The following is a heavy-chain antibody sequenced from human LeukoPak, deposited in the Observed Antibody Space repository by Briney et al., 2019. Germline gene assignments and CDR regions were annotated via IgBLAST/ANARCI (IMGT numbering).Heavy chain of an antibody. CDR3: AREPWYCGGDCGAFDI. V-gene: IGHV3-48*02. J-gene: IGHJ3*02. CDR1: GFTSSDYS. CDR2: ISSSSSTM. D-gene: IGHD2-21*02. Sequence: PGGSLRLSCAASGFTSSDYSMNWVRQAPGKGLEWVSYISSSSSTMYYADSVKGRFTISRDNAKNSLYLQMNSLRDEDTAVYYCAREPWYCGGDCGAFDIWGQGTMVTVSS.